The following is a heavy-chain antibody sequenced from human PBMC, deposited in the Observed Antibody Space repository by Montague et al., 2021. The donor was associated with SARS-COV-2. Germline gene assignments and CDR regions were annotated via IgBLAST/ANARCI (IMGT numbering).Heavy chain of an antibody. D-gene: IGHD2-15*01. CDR2: VIHSGST. CDR3: AREIWCGSSY. J-gene: IGHJ4*02. CDR1: GGSFSGYY. Sequence: SETLSLTCAVYGGSFSGYYWCWSCSPPGKGMERIGEVIHSGSTNSNPSLKSRVTISVDTSKNQFSLKLSPVTDADAAVSYCAREIWCGSSYWGQGTLVTVSS. V-gene: IGHV4-34*12.